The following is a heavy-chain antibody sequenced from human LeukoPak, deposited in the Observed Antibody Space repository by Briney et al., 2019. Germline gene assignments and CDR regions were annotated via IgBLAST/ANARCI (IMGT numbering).Heavy chain of an antibody. CDR1: GYTFTSYG. CDR2: ISAYNGNT. V-gene: IGHV1-18*01. Sequence: ASVKVSCKASGYTFTSYGISWVRQAPGQGLEWMGWISAYNGNTNFAQKPQSGVTRHTDPSTSTAYMELRSLRSDDTAVYYGARGQGIVGATAQFDYWGQGTLVTVSS. CDR3: ARGQGIVGATAQFDY. J-gene: IGHJ4*02. D-gene: IGHD1-26*01.